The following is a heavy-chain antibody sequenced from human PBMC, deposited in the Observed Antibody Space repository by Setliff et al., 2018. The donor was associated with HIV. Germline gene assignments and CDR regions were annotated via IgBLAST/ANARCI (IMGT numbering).Heavy chain of an antibody. J-gene: IGHJ3*02. Sequence: ASVKVSCKASGYTFTGYYMHWVRQAPGQGLEWMGWIKINSGGTKFTQKFQGRVTMTRDTSLSTAYMELSRLRSDDTAVYYCVREGAGPTDDAFDIWAKGQWSPSPQ. V-gene: IGHV1-2*02. CDR2: IKINSGGT. CDR3: VREGAGPTDDAFDI. CDR1: GYTFTGYY. D-gene: IGHD4-17*01.